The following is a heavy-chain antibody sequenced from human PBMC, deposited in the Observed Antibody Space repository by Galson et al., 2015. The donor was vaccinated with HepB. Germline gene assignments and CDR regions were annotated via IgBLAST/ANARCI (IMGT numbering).Heavy chain of an antibody. Sequence: SLRLSCAASGFTFNNYGMAWVRQAPGKGPEWVSTITASGGDTFYAGSVKGRFPTSRDNSKNMFFLQMNSLRAEDSAEYYCAKRSASGAYYDSWGQGTLVTVSS. V-gene: IGHV3-23*01. J-gene: IGHJ4*02. CDR3: AKRSASGAYYDS. D-gene: IGHD3-10*01. CDR2: ITASGGDT. CDR1: GFTFNNYG.